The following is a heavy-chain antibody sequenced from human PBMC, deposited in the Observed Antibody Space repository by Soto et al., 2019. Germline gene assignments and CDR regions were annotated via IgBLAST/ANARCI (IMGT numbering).Heavy chain of an antibody. CDR1: GGSISSYY. J-gene: IGHJ6*03. D-gene: IGHD3-10*01. CDR3: ARVVPSYYGSGTYYMDV. V-gene: IGHV4-59*01. CDR2: IYYSGST. Sequence: SETLSLTCTVSGGSISSYYWSWIRQPPGKGLEWIAYIYYSGSTNYNPSLRSRVTMSVDTSKKQVSLKLSSVTAADTAVYYCARVVPSYYGSGTYYMDVWGKGTTVTVSS.